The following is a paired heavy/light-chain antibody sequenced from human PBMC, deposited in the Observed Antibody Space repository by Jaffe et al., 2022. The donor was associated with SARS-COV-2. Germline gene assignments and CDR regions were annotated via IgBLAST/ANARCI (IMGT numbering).Light chain of an antibody. CDR3: QQRGNGYN. CDR2: DAS. V-gene: IGKV3-11*01. CDR1: QSVRSS. J-gene: IGKJ2*01. Sequence: EIVLTQSPATLSLSPGERATLSCRASQSVRSSLGWYQQKPGQAPRLLIYDASNRAAGIPARFSGSGSGTDFTLTISSLEPEDFAVYYCQQRGNGYNFGQGTKLEIK.
Heavy chain of an antibody. Sequence: QVQLVESGGGVVQPGRSLRLSCGASGFTFSIYAMQWVRQAPGKGLEWVAVIGYDGKNEKYADSVKGRFTISRDNPKNTLYLQMNSLRVEDTAVYYCARDFDLGGTGTGYFDYWGQGTLASVSA. V-gene: IGHV3-30*04. CDR2: IGYDGKNE. CDR1: GFTFSIYA. D-gene: IGHD1-1*01. J-gene: IGHJ4*02. CDR3: ARDFDLGGTGTGYFDY.